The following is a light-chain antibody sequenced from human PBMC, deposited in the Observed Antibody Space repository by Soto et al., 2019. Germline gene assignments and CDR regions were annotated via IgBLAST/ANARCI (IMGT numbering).Light chain of an antibody. Sequence: EIVLTQSPGTRSLSPGERATLSCRASQSVSSAYLAWYQHKPGQPPTLLIYAASSRVTGIPDRFSGSGSGTDFILTISRLEPEDFAVYYCQQYGSSSTWTFGQGTKVEIK. V-gene: IGKV3-20*01. CDR3: QQYGSSSTWT. CDR2: AAS. J-gene: IGKJ1*01. CDR1: QSVSSAY.